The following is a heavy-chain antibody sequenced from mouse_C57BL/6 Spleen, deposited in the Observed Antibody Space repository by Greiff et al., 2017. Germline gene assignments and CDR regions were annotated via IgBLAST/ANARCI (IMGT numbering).Heavy chain of an antibody. CDR2: ISYDGSN. J-gene: IGHJ2*01. Sequence: EVKLQESGPGLVKPSQSLSLTCSVTGYSITSGYYWNWIRQFPGNKLEWMGYISYDGSNNYNPSLKNRISITRDTSKNQFCLKLNSVTTEDTATYYCARRGYYVDYWGQGTTLTVSA. CDR1: GYSITSGYY. CDR3: ARRGYYVDY. V-gene: IGHV3-6*01.